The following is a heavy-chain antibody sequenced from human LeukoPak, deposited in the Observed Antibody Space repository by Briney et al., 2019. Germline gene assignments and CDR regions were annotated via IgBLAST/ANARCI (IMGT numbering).Heavy chain of an antibody. CDR2: ISSSSSTI. J-gene: IGHJ4*02. V-gene: IGHV3-48*01. CDR3: ARDSYTNIVVVPAANYFDY. Sequence: GGSLRLSCAASGFTFTSYNMNWVRQAPGKGLEWVSYISSSSSTIYYADSVKGRFTISRDNSKNTLYLQMNSLRAEDTAVYYCARDSYTNIVVVPAANYFDYWGQGTLVTVSS. CDR1: GFTFTSYN. D-gene: IGHD2-2*01.